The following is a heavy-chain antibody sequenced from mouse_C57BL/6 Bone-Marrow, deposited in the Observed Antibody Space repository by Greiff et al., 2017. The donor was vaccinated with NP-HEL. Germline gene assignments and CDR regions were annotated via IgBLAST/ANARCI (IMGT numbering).Heavy chain of an antibody. CDR2: IHPNSGST. D-gene: IGHD6-5*01. CDR1: GYTFTSYW. J-gene: IGHJ4*01. Sequence: QVQLQQPGAELVKPGASVKLSCKASGYTFTSYWMHWVKQRPGQGLEWIGMIHPNSGSTNYNEKFTSKATLTVDKSSSTAYMQLSSLTSEDSAVYYCAREPLSCSYAMDYWGQGTSVTVSS. CDR3: AREPLSCSYAMDY. V-gene: IGHV1-64*01.